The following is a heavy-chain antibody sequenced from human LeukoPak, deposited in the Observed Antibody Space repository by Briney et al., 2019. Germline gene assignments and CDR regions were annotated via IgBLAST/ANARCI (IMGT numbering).Heavy chain of an antibody. CDR3: AKDTPLRFLEWLPPRGPMDV. Sequence: PGGSLRLSCAASRFSFSSYSMNWVRQAPGKGLEWVSYISSSSGIIYYADSVKGRFTISRDNAKNSLYLQMNSLRDEDTAVYYCAKDTPLRFLEWLPPRGPMDVWGQGTTVTVSS. CDR2: ISSSSGII. CDR1: RFSFSSYS. V-gene: IGHV3-48*02. J-gene: IGHJ6*02. D-gene: IGHD3-3*01.